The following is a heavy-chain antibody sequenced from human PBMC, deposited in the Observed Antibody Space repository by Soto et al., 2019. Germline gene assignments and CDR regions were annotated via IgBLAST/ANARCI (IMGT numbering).Heavy chain of an antibody. Sequence: ESGGGLVKPGGSLRLSCAASGFTFSNAWMSWVRQAPGKGLEWVGRIKSKTDGGTTDYAAPVKGRFTISRDDSKNTLYLQMNSLKTEDTAVYYCTTIVGNNPHYYYYGMDVWGQGTTVTVSS. D-gene: IGHD3-22*01. CDR3: TTIVGNNPHYYYYGMDV. CDR2: IKSKTDGGTT. CDR1: GFTFSNAW. J-gene: IGHJ6*02. V-gene: IGHV3-15*01.